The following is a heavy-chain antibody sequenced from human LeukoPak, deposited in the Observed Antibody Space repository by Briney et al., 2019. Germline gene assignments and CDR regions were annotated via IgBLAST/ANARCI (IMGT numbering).Heavy chain of an antibody. V-gene: IGHV3-21*04. CDR2: ISSSSSYI. J-gene: IGHJ3*02. Sequence: GGSLRLSCAASGFTLSSYSMNWVRQAPGKGLEWVSSISSSSSYIYYADSVKGRFTISRDNAKNSLYLQMNSLRAEDTAVYYCARDYVSGDILGRYEVVLDIWGQGTMVTVSS. CDR3: ARDYVSGDILGRYEVVLDI. CDR1: GFTLSSYS. D-gene: IGHD3-16*01.